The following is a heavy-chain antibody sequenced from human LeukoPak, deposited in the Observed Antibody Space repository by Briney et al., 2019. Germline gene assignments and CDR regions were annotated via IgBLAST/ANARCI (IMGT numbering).Heavy chain of an antibody. CDR2: IWYDGSNK. Sequence: GGSLRLSCTASGFTFGDYAMSWVRQAPGKGLEWVALIWYDGSNKYYTDSVKGRFTISRDNSKNMLYLQMNSLRAEDTAVYYCARLTGSYFDYWGQGTLVTVSS. CDR1: GFTFGDYA. J-gene: IGHJ4*02. V-gene: IGHV3-33*01. CDR3: ARLTGSYFDY. D-gene: IGHD7-27*01.